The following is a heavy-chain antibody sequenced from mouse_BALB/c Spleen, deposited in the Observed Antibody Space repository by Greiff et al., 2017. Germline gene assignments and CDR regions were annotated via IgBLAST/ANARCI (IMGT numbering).Heavy chain of an antibody. J-gene: IGHJ2*01. Sequence: VQLQQSGAELAKPGASVKMSCKASGYTFTSYWMHWVKQRPGQGLEWIGYINPSTGYTEYNQKFKDKATLTADKSSSTAYMQLSSLTSEDSAVYYCARSGYGTYFDYWGQGTTLTVSS. CDR1: GYTFTSYW. CDR3: ARSGYGTYFDY. V-gene: IGHV1-7*01. CDR2: INPSTGYT. D-gene: IGHD2-10*02.